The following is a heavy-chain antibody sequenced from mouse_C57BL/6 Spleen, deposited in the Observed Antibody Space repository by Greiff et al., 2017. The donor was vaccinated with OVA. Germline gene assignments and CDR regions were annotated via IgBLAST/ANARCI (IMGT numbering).Heavy chain of an antibody. Sequence: VQLQEPGPELVKPGASVKISCKASGYAFSSSWMHWVKQRPGQGLEWIGRIYPGDGDTNYNGKFKGKATLTADKSSSTAYMQLSSLTSEDSAVYFSASSVLRYYALGCWGPGASVTFAS. V-gene: IGHV1-82*01. D-gene: IGHD2-12*01. CDR3: ASSVLRYYALGC. CDR1: GYAFSSSW. CDR2: IYPGDGDT. J-gene: IGHJ4*01.